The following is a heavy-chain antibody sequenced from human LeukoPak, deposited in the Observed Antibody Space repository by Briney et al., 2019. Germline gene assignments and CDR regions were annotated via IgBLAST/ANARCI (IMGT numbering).Heavy chain of an antibody. V-gene: IGHV3-11*01. D-gene: IGHD3-22*01. J-gene: IGHJ4*02. Sequence: GGSLRLSCAASVFTFSDYYMSWIRQAPGKGLEWVSYISSSGSTIYYADSVKGRFTISRDNAKNSLYLQMNSLRAEDTAVYYCARDYYDSSGYYFVAYWGQGTLVTVSS. CDR2: ISSSGSTI. CDR1: VFTFSDYY. CDR3: ARDYYDSSGYYFVAY.